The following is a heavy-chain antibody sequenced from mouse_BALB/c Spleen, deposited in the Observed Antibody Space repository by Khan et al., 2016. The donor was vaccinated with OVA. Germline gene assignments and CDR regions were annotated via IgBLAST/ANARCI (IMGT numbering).Heavy chain of an antibody. Sequence: EVQLVESGGGLVQPKGSLKLSCAASGFTFNTYAMNWVRQAPGKGLEWVARIRSKSHNYATYYADSVKDRITISRDDSQSMLYLQMNNLKTEDTAMYFCVWIYDGFCYAMDYWGQGTSVTVSS. CDR2: IRSKSHNYAT. J-gene: IGHJ4*01. CDR3: VWIYDGFCYAMDY. CDR1: GFTFNTYA. D-gene: IGHD2-3*01. V-gene: IGHV10-1*02.